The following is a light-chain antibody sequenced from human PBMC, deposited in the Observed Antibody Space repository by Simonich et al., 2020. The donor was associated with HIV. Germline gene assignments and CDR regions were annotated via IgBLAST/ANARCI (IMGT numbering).Light chain of an antibody. CDR1: ELPKKY. CDR2: EDS. J-gene: IGLJ2*01. V-gene: IGLV3-10*01. Sequence: SYELTQPPSVSVSPGQTARITCSGDELPKKYAYWYQQKSGPAPVLVIYEDSKRPSGIPGRFSGSSSGTMATLTISGAQVEDEADYYCYSTDSSGNHRVFGGGTKLTVL. CDR3: YSTDSSGNHRV.